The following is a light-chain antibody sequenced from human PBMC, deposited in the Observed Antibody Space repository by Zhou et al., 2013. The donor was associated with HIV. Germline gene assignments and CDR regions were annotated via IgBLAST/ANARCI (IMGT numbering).Light chain of an antibody. V-gene: IGKV3-11*01. CDR1: QSVSRN. J-gene: IGKJ4*01. CDR2: DAS. CDR3: QQGSDWPLT. Sequence: EIVLTQSPATLSLSPGERATLSCRASQSVSRNLAWYQQTTGQAPRLLIYDASNRATGIPARFSGTGSGTDFTLTISSLEPEDFAVYYCQQGSDWPLTFGGGTKVEIK.